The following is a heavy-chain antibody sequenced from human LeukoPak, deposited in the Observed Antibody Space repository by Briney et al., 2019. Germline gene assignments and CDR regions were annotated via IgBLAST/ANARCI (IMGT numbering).Heavy chain of an antibody. D-gene: IGHD6-13*01. CDR1: GGSISSYY. CDR3: ARGVFIAASQYGY. CDR2: IYYSGST. Sequence: PSETLSLTCTVSGGSISSYYWSWIRQPPGKGLEWIGYIYYSGSTNYNPSLKSRVTISVDTSKNQFSLKLSSVTAADTAVYYCARGVFIAASQYGYWGQGTLVTVSS. J-gene: IGHJ4*02. V-gene: IGHV4-59*01.